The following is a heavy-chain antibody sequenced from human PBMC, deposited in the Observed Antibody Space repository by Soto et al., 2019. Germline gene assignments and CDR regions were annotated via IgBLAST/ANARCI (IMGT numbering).Heavy chain of an antibody. J-gene: IGHJ3*02. V-gene: IGHV5-10-1*01. CDR2: IDPSDSYT. Sequence: PGESLKISCKGSGYSFTSYWISWVRQMPGKGLEWMGRIDPSDSYTNYSPSFQGHVTISADKSISTAYLQWSSLKASDTAMYYCARHEGELLPNDAFDIWGQGXMVTV. CDR1: GYSFTSYW. D-gene: IGHD1-26*01. CDR3: ARHEGELLPNDAFDI.